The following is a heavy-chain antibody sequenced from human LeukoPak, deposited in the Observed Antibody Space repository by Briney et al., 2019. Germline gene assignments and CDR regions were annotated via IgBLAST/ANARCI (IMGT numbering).Heavy chain of an antibody. CDR1: GYTFTGYY. CDR2: INPNSGGT. J-gene: IGHJ4*02. V-gene: IGHV1-2*06. D-gene: IGHD6-13*01. CDR3: AAGGSWYQQIFDY. Sequence: GASVKVSCKASGYTFTGYYMHWVRQAPGQGLEWMGRINPNSGGTNYAQKFQGRVTMTRDTSISTAYMELSRLRSDDTAVYYCAAGGSWYQQIFDYWGQGTLVTVSS.